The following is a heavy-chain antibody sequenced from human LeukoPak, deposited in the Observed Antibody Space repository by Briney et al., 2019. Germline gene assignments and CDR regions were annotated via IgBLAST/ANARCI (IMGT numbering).Heavy chain of an antibody. CDR3: ARKLYYFDSGGSAGYAGWFDP. J-gene: IGHJ5*02. CDR2: INQDGSEK. V-gene: IGHV3-7*05. D-gene: IGHD3-22*01. CDR1: TSTFSNYW. Sequence: PGQSLTLSRAVSTSTFSNYWMSWVRRAQGKGLEWVATINQDGSEKYYVDSVKGRFGIFRDNAKNALYLQMNSLRGEDTAVYYCARKLYYFDSGGSAGYAGWFDPWGQGTLVTVSS.